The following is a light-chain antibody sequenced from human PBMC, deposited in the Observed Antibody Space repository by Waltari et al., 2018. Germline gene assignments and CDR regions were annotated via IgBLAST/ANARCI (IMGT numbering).Light chain of an antibody. CDR3: QQYNNWPPLT. CDR1: QSVSSN. V-gene: IGKV3-15*01. J-gene: IGKJ4*01. CDR2: GAS. Sequence: TLSVSPGERATLSCRASQSVSSNLAWYQQKPGQAPRLLIYGASTRATGIPARFSGSGSGTEFTLTISSLQSEDFAVYYCQQYNNWPPLTFGGGTKVEIK.